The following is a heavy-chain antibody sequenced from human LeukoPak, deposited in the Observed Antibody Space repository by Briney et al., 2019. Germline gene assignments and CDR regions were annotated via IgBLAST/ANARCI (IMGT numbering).Heavy chain of an antibody. J-gene: IGHJ5*02. CDR3: ARTEGGQWLSERWFDP. CDR1: GGSFSGYY. V-gene: IGHV4-34*01. CDR2: IYHSGST. Sequence: SETLSLTCAVYGGSFSGYYWSWIRQPPGKGLEWIGEIYHSGSTNYNPSLKSRVTISVDKSKNQFSLKLSSVTTADTAVYYCARTEGGQWLSERWFDPWGQGTLVTVSS. D-gene: IGHD6-19*01.